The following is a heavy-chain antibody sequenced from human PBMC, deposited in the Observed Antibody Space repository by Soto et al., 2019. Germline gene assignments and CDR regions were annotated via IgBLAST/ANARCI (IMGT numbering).Heavy chain of an antibody. J-gene: IGHJ5*02. D-gene: IGHD6-13*01. Sequence: QVQLVQSGAEVKKPGASVKVSCKASGYTFTSYDINWVRQATGQGLEWMGWMNPNSGNTGYAQKFQGRVTMTRNTSTSTAYMELSSLRSEDTAVYYCARSSRRSSSWYNWFDPWGQGTLVTVSS. CDR1: GYTFTSYD. CDR2: MNPNSGNT. V-gene: IGHV1-8*01. CDR3: ARSSRRSSSWYNWFDP.